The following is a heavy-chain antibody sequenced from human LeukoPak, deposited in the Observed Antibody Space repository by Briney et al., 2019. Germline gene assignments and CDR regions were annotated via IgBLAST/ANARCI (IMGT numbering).Heavy chain of an antibody. CDR1: GITFSSYA. J-gene: IGHJ4*02. Sequence: GGSLRLSCAASGITFSSYAMHWVRQAPGKGLEWVAVISYDGSNKYYADSVKGRFTISRDNSKNTLYLQMNSLRAEDTAVYYCAKLYTSRWYNDYWGQGTLVTVSS. CDR3: AKLYTSRWYNDY. V-gene: IGHV3-30-3*01. D-gene: IGHD6-13*01. CDR2: ISYDGSNK.